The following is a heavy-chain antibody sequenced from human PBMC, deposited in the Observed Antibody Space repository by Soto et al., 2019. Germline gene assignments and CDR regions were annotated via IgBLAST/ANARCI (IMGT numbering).Heavy chain of an antibody. Sequence: GGSLRLSCAASGFTFSSYAMSWVRQAPGKGLEWVSAISGSGGSTYYADSVKGRFTISRDNSKNTLYLQMSSLRADDTAVYYCVKEAYCTSTSCYTLSYWGQGTLVTVSS. J-gene: IGHJ4*02. CDR3: VKEAYCTSTSCYTLSY. CDR2: ISGSGGST. D-gene: IGHD2-2*01. V-gene: IGHV3-23*01. CDR1: GFTFSSYA.